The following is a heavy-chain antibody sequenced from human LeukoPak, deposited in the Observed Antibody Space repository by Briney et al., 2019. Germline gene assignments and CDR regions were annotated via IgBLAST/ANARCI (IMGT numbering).Heavy chain of an antibody. CDR2: IYGSGST. CDR1: GGSISSYF. Sequence: TSETLSLICTVSGGSISSYFWSWIRQPAGKGLEWIGHIYGSGSTNYNPSLKSRVTMSVDTSKNQFSLKLSSVTAADTAVYYCARMYTGTYIGYWGQGTVVTVSS. D-gene: IGHD1-26*01. CDR3: ARMYTGTYIGY. J-gene: IGHJ4*02. V-gene: IGHV4-4*07.